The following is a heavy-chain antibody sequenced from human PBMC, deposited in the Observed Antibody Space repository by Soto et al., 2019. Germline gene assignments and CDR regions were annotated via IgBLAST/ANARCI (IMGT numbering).Heavy chain of an antibody. D-gene: IGHD3-9*01. CDR2: INHSGST. V-gene: IGHV4-34*01. CDR3: AREDLRYFDWLQASTNYGIDV. Sequence: PRETLCVTWAVYGGSFSGYSWSWFRQPPGKGLEWIGEINHSGSTNYNPSLKSRVTISVDTSKNQFSLKLSSVTAADTAVYYCAREDLRYFDWLQASTNYGIDVRGQ. J-gene: IGHJ6*02. CDR1: GGSFSGYS.